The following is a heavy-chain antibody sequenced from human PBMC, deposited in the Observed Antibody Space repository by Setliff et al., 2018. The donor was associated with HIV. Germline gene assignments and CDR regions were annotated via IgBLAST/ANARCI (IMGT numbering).Heavy chain of an antibody. CDR3: ARDGETTVMGDAFDI. J-gene: IGHJ3*02. CDR1: GASISSGGYY. D-gene: IGHD4-4*01. V-gene: IGHV4-61*02. CDR2: IYTSGST. Sequence: TLSLTCTVSGASISSGGYYWSWIRQPAGKGLEWIGRIYTSGSTKNNPSLKSRVTISVDASKNQFSLRLSSVTAADTAVYYCARDGETTVMGDAFDIWGQGTMVTVS.